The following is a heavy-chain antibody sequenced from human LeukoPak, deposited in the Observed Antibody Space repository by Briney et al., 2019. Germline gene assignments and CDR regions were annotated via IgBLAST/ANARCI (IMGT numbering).Heavy chain of an antibody. J-gene: IGHJ4*02. V-gene: IGHV3-33*01. Sequence: GGSLRLSCAASGFTFSSYGMHWVRQAPGKGLEWVAVIWYDGSNKYYADSGKGRFTISRDNSKNTLYLQMNSLRAEDTAVYYCARGWQSGSPDYWGQGTLVTVSS. CDR2: IWYDGSNK. CDR1: GFTFSSYG. CDR3: ARGWQSGSPDY. D-gene: IGHD1-26*01.